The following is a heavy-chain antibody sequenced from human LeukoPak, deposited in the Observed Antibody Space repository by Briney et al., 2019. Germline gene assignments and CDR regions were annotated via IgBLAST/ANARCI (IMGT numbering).Heavy chain of an antibody. V-gene: IGHV4-59*01. CDR3: ARDSDSSGYFDAFDI. CDR1: GGSISIYY. D-gene: IGHD3-22*01. Sequence: PSETLSLTCTVSGGSISIYYWSWIRQPPGKGLEWIGYIYYSGSTNYNPSLKSRVTISVDTSKNQFSLKLSSVTAADTAVHYCARDSDSSGYFDAFDIWGQGTMVTVSS. J-gene: IGHJ3*02. CDR2: IYYSGST.